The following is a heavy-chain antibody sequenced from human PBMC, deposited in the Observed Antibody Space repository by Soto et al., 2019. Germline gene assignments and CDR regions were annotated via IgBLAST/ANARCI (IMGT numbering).Heavy chain of an antibody. CDR3: ARGSSFWSGKNFDY. V-gene: IGHV4-31*03. CDR1: GGSIGSIDYY. D-gene: IGHD3-3*01. Sequence: TLSLTCTVSGGSIGSIDYYWSWIRQHPGKGLEWIGYIFYNGGTSYNPSLGTRVTISVDTSKNQFSLRLTSVTAADTAVYYCARGSSFWSGKNFDYWGQGTLVTVSS. J-gene: IGHJ4*02. CDR2: IFYNGGT.